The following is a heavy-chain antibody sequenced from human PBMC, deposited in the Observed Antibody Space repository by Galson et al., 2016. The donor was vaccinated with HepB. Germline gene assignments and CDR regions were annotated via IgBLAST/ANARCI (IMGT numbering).Heavy chain of an antibody. CDR3: AKDHHWNYVHSYYGMDL. CDR1: GFIFSSYD. D-gene: IGHD1-7*01. J-gene: IGHJ6*02. V-gene: IGHV3-30*18. Sequence: SLRLSCAASGFIFSSYDMYWVRQAPGKGLEWVAVISFDGSNTYYADSVKGRFTISRDNSSNTLYLQMNSLRAEDTAVYYCAKDHHWNYVHSYYGMDLWGQGTTVTVSS. CDR2: ISFDGSNT.